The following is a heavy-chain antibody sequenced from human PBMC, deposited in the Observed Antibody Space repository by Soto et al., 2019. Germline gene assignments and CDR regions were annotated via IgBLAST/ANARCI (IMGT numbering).Heavy chain of an antibody. CDR3: ERSARDSSSYRYYYYGMDV. D-gene: IGHD6-6*01. V-gene: IGHV1-69*06. CDR1: GGTFSSYA. J-gene: IGHJ6*02. Sequence: QVQLVQSGAEVQKPGSSVKVSCKASGGTFSSYAISWVRQAPGQGLEWMGGIIPIFGTANYAQKFQGRVTITADKSASTAYMELSSLRSEDTAVYYWERSARDSSSYRYYYYGMDVWGQGTTVTVSS. CDR2: IIPIFGTA.